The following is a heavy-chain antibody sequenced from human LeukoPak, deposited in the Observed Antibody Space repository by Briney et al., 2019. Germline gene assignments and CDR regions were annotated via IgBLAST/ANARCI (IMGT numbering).Heavy chain of an antibody. CDR1: GGSISTYY. D-gene: IGHD6-13*01. V-gene: IGHV4-4*07. CDR2: IYPSGRT. J-gene: IGHJ5*02. CDR3: ASGGRISAANWFGP. Sequence: SGTLSLTCTVSGGSISTYYWSWIRQPAGKGLEWIGRIYPSGRTSYNPSLENRVTMSVDTSKKQFSLKLRSMTAADTAVYYCASGGRISAANWFGPWGQGTLVTVSS.